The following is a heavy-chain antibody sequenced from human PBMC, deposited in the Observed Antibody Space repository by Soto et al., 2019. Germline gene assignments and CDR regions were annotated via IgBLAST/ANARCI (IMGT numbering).Heavy chain of an antibody. CDR2: MNPNSGNT. CDR1: GYTFTSYD. CDR3: ASEGITGTTAYYYGMDV. V-gene: IGHV1-8*01. J-gene: IGHJ6*02. D-gene: IGHD1-7*01. Sequence: ASVKVSCKASGYTFTSYDINGVRQATGQGLEWMGWMNPNSGNTGYAQKFQGRVTMTRNTSISTAYMELSSLRSEDTAVYYCASEGITGTTAYYYGMDVWGQGTTVTVSS.